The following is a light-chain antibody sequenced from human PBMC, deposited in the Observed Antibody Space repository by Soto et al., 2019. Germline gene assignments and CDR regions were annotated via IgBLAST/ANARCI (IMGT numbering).Light chain of an antibody. CDR2: DVT. Sequence: QSVLTQPASVSGSPGQSITISCTGTSSDVGGYNYVSWYQQHPGKAPKLLIYDVTNRPSGVSNRFSGSKSANTASLTISGLQAEDEADYYCSSYTSSSTVVFGGGTTLTVL. CDR3: SSYTSSSTVV. J-gene: IGLJ2*01. V-gene: IGLV2-14*01. CDR1: SSDVGGYNY.